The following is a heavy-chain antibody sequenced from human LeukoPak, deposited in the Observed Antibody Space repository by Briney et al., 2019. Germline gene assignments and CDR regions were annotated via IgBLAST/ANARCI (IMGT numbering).Heavy chain of an antibody. CDR3: ARHGGGYYYDSGGYLSPFDY. V-gene: IGHV4-59*08. D-gene: IGHD3-22*01. CDR2: IYYSGST. CDR1: GDSISSYY. J-gene: IGHJ4*02. Sequence: SETLSLTCTVSGDSISSYYWSWIRQPPGKGLEWIGYIYYSGSTNQNPSLKSRVIISVDTSKNQFSLKLSSVTAADTAVYYCARHGGGYYYDSGGYLSPFDYWGQGTLVTVSS.